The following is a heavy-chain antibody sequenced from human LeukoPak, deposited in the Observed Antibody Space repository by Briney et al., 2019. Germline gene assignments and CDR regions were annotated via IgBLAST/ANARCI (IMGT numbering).Heavy chain of an antibody. V-gene: IGHV1-2*02. J-gene: IGHJ4*02. D-gene: IGHD3-9*01. CDR1: GYTFTGYY. CDR3: ARAHYDILSGFDY. Sequence: ASVKVSCKASGYTFTGYYMHWVRQAPGQGLEWMGWINPNSGGTNYAQKFQGRVTMTRDTSISTAYMELSRLRSDDTAVYYCARAHYDILSGFDYWGQGTLVTVSS. CDR2: INPNSGGT.